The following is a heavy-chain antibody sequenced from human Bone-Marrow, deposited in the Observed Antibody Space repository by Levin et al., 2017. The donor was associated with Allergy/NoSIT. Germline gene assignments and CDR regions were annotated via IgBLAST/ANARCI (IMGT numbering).Heavy chain of an antibody. D-gene: IGHD3-9*01. V-gene: IGHV3-53*01. CDR3: ARETYYDILTSDGAFDI. J-gene: IGHJ3*02. Sequence: GESLKISCAASGFTVSSNSVTWVRQAPGKGLEWVSLIYSGGTTYYADSVKGRFTISRDTSKNTVYLQMNSLRAEDTAIYYCARETYYDILTSDGAFDIWGQGTMVTVSS. CDR2: IYSGGTT. CDR1: GFTVSSNS.